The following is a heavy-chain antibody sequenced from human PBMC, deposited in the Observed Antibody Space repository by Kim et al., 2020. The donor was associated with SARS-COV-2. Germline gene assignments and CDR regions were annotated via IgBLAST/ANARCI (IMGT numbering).Heavy chain of an antibody. D-gene: IGHD6-19*01. CDR3: STSVFSAWPLRDWFVP. CDR1: GASITSSNW. J-gene: IGHJ5*02. V-gene: IGHV4-4*02. CDR2: ISPSGST. Sequence: SETLSLTCAVSGASITSSNWWSWVRQPPGKGLEWIGEISPSGSTNYSPSLKSRLTLSIDKSNNLFSLDLNSVTAADPAFYYFSTSVFSAWPLRDWFVP.